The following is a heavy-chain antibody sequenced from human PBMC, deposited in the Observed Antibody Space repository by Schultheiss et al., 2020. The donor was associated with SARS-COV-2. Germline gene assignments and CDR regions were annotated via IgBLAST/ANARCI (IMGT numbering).Heavy chain of an antibody. Sequence: GGSLRLSCAASGFTFSSYSMNWVRQAPGKGLEWVSYISSSSSTIYYADSVKGRFTISRDNAKNSLYLQMNSLRVEDTAVYYCARDRFRIAARPRYNWFDPWGQGTLVTVSS. D-gene: IGHD6-6*01. CDR2: ISSSSSTI. CDR1: GFTFSSYS. V-gene: IGHV3-48*04. CDR3: ARDRFRIAARPRYNWFDP. J-gene: IGHJ5*02.